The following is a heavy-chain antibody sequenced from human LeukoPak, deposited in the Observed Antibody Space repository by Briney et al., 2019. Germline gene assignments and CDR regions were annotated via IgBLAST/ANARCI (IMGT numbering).Heavy chain of an antibody. CDR2: TSGSSSTT. D-gene: IGHD2-2*01. CDR1: GFTFSSYA. CDR3: AKGMEWVVVPAALDV. Sequence: PGGSLRLSCAASGFTFSSYAMSWVRQAPGKGLEWVSATSGSSSTTFYADSVKGRFTISRDNSMDTLFLQMNSLRAEDTALYYCAKGMEWVVVPAALDVWGQGTRVTVSS. J-gene: IGHJ3*01. V-gene: IGHV3-23*01.